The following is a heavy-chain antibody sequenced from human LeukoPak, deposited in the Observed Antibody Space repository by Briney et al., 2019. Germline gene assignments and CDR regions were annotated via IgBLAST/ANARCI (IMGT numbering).Heavy chain of an antibody. CDR3: ARVYYDSSVDY. CDR2: IYHSGST. Sequence: MASETLSLTCTVSGYSISSGYYWGWIRQPPGKGLEWIGSIYHSGSTYYNPSLKSRVTISVDTSKNQFSLKLSSVTAADTAVYYCARVYYDSSVDYWGQGTLVTVSS. J-gene: IGHJ4*02. D-gene: IGHD3-22*01. CDR1: GYSISSGYY. V-gene: IGHV4-38-2*02.